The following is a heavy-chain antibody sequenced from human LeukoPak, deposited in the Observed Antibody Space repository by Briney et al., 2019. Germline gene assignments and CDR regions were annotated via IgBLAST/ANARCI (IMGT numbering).Heavy chain of an antibody. Sequence: GESLKISCKGSGYSFTTYWIAWVRQMPGKGLEWMGIIYPDDSDTRYSPSFEGQVTISADKSISTAYLQWSSLKASDTAMYYCARVFDILTGCHIRAFDYWGQGTLVTVSS. V-gene: IGHV5-51*01. J-gene: IGHJ4*02. D-gene: IGHD3-9*01. CDR1: GYSFTTYW. CDR3: ARVFDILTGCHIRAFDY. CDR2: IYPDDSDT.